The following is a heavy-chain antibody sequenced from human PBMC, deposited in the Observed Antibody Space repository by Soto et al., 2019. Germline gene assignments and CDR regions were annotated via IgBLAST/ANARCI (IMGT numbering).Heavy chain of an antibody. V-gene: IGHV4-30-2*01. D-gene: IGHD2-2*01. J-gene: IGHJ4*02. Sequence: SETLSLTCAVSGGSISSGGYSWSWIRQPPGKGLEWIGYIYHSGSTYYNPSLKSRVTISVDRSKNQFSLKLSSVTAADTAVYYCARVPYCSSTSCSRYYFDYWGQGTLVTVSS. CDR2: IYHSGST. CDR1: GGSISSGGYS. CDR3: ARVPYCSSTSCSRYYFDY.